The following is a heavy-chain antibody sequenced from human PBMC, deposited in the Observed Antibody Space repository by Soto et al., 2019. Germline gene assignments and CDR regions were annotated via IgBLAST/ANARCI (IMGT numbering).Heavy chain of an antibody. J-gene: IGHJ3*02. D-gene: IGHD3-16*02. V-gene: IGHV1-69*06. CDR3: ARELGGVIVIHSAFDI. Sequence: QVQLVQPGAEVKKPGSSVKVSCKASGVTFSSYAISWVRQAPGQGLEWMGGIIPICVTANYAQKFQVRVTINADKSTSTGYLARSSLRSEATDVHYCARELGGVIVIHSAFDIWCQGTMVTVSS. CDR2: IIPICVTA. CDR1: GVTFSSYA.